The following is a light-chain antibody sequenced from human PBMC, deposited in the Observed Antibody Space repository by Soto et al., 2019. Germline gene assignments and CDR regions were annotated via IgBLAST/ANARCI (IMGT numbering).Light chain of an antibody. V-gene: IGLV2-14*01. Sequence: QSVLTQPASVSASPGQSIFISCTGTSEDIGAYDYVSWYQQHPGKAPKLILYAVNDRPSGVSSRFSGSKSGNTASLTISGVQPDDEVDYYCSSYRSSDTLEVFGTGTKVTVL. CDR1: SEDIGAYDY. CDR3: SSYRSSDTLEV. CDR2: AVN. J-gene: IGLJ1*01.